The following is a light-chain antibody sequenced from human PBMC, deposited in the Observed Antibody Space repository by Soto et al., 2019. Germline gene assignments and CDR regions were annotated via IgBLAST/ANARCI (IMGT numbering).Light chain of an antibody. CDR1: QSVSSY. V-gene: IGKV3-11*01. Sequence: EIVLTQSPATLSLSPGERASLSCRASQSVSSYLAWYQQKPGQAPRLLIYDASNRATGIPARFSGSGSGTDFTLSIGSLEPEDFAVYYCQQRYRWPRTFG. CDR2: DAS. CDR3: QQRYRWPRT. J-gene: IGKJ1*01.